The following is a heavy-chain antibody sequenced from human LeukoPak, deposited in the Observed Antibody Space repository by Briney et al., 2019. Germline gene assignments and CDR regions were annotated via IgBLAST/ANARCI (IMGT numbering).Heavy chain of an antibody. J-gene: IGHJ6*03. D-gene: IGHD3-10*01. CDR2: IRIKTNDYAT. Sequence: GGSLRLSCAASGFTFSASPIHWVRQASGKGLEWVGRIRIKTNDYATAYAASVRGRFTIFRDDSKNTAYLQMNNLKTEDTAVYYCTSDPWFGLSDYMVVWGKGTTVTVSS. CDR3: TSDPWFGLSDYMVV. CDR1: GFTFSASP. V-gene: IGHV3-73*01.